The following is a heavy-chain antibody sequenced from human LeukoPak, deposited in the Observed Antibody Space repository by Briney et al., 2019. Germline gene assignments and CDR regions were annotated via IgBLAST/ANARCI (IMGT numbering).Heavy chain of an antibody. J-gene: IGHJ6*03. D-gene: IGHD3-10*01. V-gene: IGHV4-4*07. CDR3: ARGGFGDLYYYMDV. Sequence: PSETLSLTCTVYGGSISSYYWSWIPQPAGKGLEWIGRIYTSGSTNYNPSLKSRVTISVDTSKNQFSLKLSSVTAADTAVYYCARGGFGDLYYYMDVWGKGTTVTISS. CDR1: GGSISSYY. CDR2: IYTSGST.